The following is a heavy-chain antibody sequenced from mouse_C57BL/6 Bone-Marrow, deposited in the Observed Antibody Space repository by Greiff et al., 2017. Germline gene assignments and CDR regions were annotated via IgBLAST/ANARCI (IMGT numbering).Heavy chain of an antibody. V-gene: IGHV7-1*01. CDR2: SRNKANDYTT. CDR1: GFTFSDFY. CDR3: AREGGYYYAMDY. J-gene: IGHJ4*01. Sequence: EVKLVESGGGLVQSGRSLRLSCATSGFTFSDFYMEWVRQAPGKGLEWIAASRNKANDYTTEYSASVKGRFIVSRDTSQSILYLQMNALRAEDTAIYYCAREGGYYYAMDYWGQGTSVTVSS.